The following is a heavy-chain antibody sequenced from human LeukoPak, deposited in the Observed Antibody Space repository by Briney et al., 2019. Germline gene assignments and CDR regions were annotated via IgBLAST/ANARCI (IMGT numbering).Heavy chain of an antibody. CDR3: ARRGGGYYGMDV. D-gene: IGHD2-15*01. CDR1: GGTFSSYA. Sequence: ASVKVSCKASGGTFSSYAISWVRHAPRQGLEWMGGIIPIFGTANYDKKFQDSVTITSDESTSTAYMELSSLRSDDTAVYYCARRGGGYYGMDVWAKGPRSPSP. J-gene: IGHJ6*04. CDR2: IIPIFGTA. V-gene: IGHV1-69*13.